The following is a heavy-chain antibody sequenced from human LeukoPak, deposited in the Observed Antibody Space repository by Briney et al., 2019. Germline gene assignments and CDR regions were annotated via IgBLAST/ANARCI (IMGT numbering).Heavy chain of an antibody. D-gene: IGHD2-2*01. CDR2: INHSGST. Sequence: SETLSLTCTVSGGSISSSSYYWGWIRQPPGKGLEWIGEINHSGSTNYNPSLKSRVTISVDTSKNQFSLKLSSVTAADTAVYYCARLAYQLLAGQDWFDPWGQGTLVTVSS. CDR3: ARLAYQLLAGQDWFDP. J-gene: IGHJ5*02. V-gene: IGHV4-39*07. CDR1: GGSISSSSYY.